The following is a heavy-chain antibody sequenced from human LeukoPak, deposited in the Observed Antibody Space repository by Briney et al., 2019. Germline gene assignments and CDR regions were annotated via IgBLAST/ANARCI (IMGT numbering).Heavy chain of an antibody. D-gene: IGHD3-9*01. CDR1: GGSISSGSYY. Sequence: SQTLSLTCTVSGGSISSGSYYWSWIRQPAGRGLEWIGRIYTSGSTNYNPSLKSRVTISVDTSKNQFSLKLSSVTAADTAVYYCASRTPHDILTGYYWVDYYMDVWGKGTTVTVSS. V-gene: IGHV4-61*02. J-gene: IGHJ6*03. CDR2: IYTSGST. CDR3: ASRTPHDILTGYYWVDYYMDV.